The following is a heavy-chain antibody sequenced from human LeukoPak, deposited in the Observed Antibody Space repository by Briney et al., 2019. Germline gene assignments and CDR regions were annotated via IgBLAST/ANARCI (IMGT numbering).Heavy chain of an antibody. CDR3: AKDRSKGSYGDEFDF. V-gene: IGHV3-73*01. J-gene: IGHJ4*02. CDR2: IRSKTNSYAT. CDR1: GFTFSGSA. D-gene: IGHD1-26*01. Sequence: PGGSLRLSCAVSGFTFSGSAMHWVRQASGKGLEWVGRIRSKTNSYATAYAASVKGRFTISRDDSKKTAYLQMNSLRAEDTAVYYCAKDRSKGSYGDEFDFWGQGTLVTVSS.